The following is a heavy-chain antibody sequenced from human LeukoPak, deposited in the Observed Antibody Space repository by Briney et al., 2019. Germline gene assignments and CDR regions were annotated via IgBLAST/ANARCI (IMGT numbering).Heavy chain of an antibody. Sequence: ASVKVSCKASGYTFNGYNMQWLRQAPGQGLEWMGWINPNSGGTNYAQKSQGRVTMTRDTSINTAYMELSSLRSDDTAVYYCARGRYCSDGNCYHNWFDPWGQGTLVTVSS. CDR2: INPNSGGT. J-gene: IGHJ5*02. V-gene: IGHV1-2*02. CDR3: ARGRYCSDGNCYHNWFDP. CDR1: GYTFNGYN. D-gene: IGHD2-15*01.